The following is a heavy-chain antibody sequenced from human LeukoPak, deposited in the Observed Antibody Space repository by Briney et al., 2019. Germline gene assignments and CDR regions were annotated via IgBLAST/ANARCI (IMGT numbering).Heavy chain of an antibody. CDR3: ARAAADKNSWHFFDY. V-gene: IGHV4-30-4*01. CDR1: GDSISSGDHY. D-gene: IGHD2/OR15-2a*01. J-gene: IGHJ4*02. Sequence: PSQTLSLTCTVSGDSISSGDHYWSWIRQPPGKGLEWIGYIHYSGSTYYNPSLKSRLIMSVDMSKNQFSLSLNSLTAADSAVYYCARAAADKNSWHFFDYWGQGTLVTVSS. CDR2: IHYSGST.